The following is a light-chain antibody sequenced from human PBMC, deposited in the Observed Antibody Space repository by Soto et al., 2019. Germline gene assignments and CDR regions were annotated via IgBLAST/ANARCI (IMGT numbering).Light chain of an antibody. V-gene: IGKV3-20*01. CDR1: QSVSSSY. CDR3: QEYGSSPYT. CDR2: GAS. Sequence: EIVLTQAPGTLSLSPGERATLSCRASQSVSSSYLAWYQQKPGQAPGVLIYGASSRATGIPDRFSGSGSGTDFTLTISRLEPEDFAVYYCQEYGSSPYTFGQGTKLEIK. J-gene: IGKJ2*01.